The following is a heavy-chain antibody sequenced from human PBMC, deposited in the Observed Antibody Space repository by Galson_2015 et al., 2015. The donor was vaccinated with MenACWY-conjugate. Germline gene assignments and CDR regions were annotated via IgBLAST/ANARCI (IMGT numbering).Heavy chain of an antibody. Sequence: SLRLSCAASGFTFRRFGMHWVRQAPGKGLEWMAVISYDGSNEYYADSVKGRFTISRDNSKNTLYLQMNSLRADGTAVYYCAKDWSVPYSTISYYFYMDVWGKGTTVTVSS. CDR1: GFTFRRFG. V-gene: IGHV3-30*18. D-gene: IGHD6-13*01. CDR2: ISYDGSNE. CDR3: AKDWSVPYSTISYYFYMDV. J-gene: IGHJ6*03.